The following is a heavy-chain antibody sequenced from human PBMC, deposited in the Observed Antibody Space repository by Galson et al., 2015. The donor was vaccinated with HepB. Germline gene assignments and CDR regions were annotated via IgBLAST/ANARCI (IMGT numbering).Heavy chain of an antibody. J-gene: IGHJ6*02. D-gene: IGHD4-17*01. Sequence: SLRLSCAASGFTFSSYSMNWVRQAPGKGLEWVSSISSSSSYIYYADSVKGRSTISRDNAKNSLYLQMNSLRAEDTAVYYCAGDTEPTTVTSYGMDVWGQGTTVTVSS. CDR1: GFTFSSYS. CDR2: ISSSSSYI. V-gene: IGHV3-21*01. CDR3: AGDTEPTTVTSYGMDV.